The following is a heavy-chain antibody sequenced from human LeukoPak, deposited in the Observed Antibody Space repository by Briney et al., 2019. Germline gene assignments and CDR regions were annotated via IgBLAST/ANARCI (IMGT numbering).Heavy chain of an antibody. Sequence: GGSLRLSCAASGFTFSTSGMHWVRQAPGKGLEWVTVIWYDGSNKHYAESVKGRFSISRDNSKSTLYLQMNSLRAEDTAVYYCARARGVSTGYRPIDYWGQGTLVTVSS. J-gene: IGHJ4*02. D-gene: IGHD3-22*01. V-gene: IGHV3-33*01. CDR1: GFTFSTSG. CDR3: ARARGVSTGYRPIDY. CDR2: IWYDGSNK.